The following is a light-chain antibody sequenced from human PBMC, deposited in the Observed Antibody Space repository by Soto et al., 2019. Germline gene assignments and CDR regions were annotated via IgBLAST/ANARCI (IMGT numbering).Light chain of an antibody. Sequence: ELVLTQSPATLSLSPGARATLSCRARRSVSSNLAWYQQKPGQAPSLLIYGASXRAXGIPDRFSGSGSGTDFTLTIRRLEPQDFAEYYCPQYGRSPPSTFGQGTRLEIK. CDR3: PQYGRSPPST. CDR2: GAS. CDR1: RSVSSN. V-gene: IGKV3-20*01. J-gene: IGKJ5*01.